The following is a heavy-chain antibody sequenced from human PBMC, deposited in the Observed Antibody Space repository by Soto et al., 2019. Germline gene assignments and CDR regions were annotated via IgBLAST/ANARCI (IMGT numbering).Heavy chain of an antibody. CDR1: GGSISSYY. V-gene: IGHV4-59*01. J-gene: IGHJ4*02. D-gene: IGHD6-19*01. CDR2: IYYSGST. CDR3: ARTRVQYSSGWWFFDY. Sequence: SETLSLTCTVSGGSISSYYWSWIRQPPGKGLEWIGYIYYSGSTNYNPSLKSRVTISVDTSKNQFSLKLSSVTAADTAVYYCARTRVQYSSGWWFFDYWGQGTLVTVSS.